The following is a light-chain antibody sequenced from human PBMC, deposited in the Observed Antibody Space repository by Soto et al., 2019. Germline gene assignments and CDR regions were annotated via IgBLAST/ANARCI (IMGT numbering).Light chain of an antibody. J-gene: IGKJ4*01. V-gene: IGKV3-15*01. CDR1: QSVSTN. CDR2: GTS. Sequence: ETVMTQSPATLSVSPGERATLSCRASQSVSTNLAWYQQKPGQAPRLLIYGTSTRATGIPARFSGSGSGTEFTLTISSLQSEDCSVYYCQQYNNWPLTFGGGTRGEIK. CDR3: QQYNNWPLT.